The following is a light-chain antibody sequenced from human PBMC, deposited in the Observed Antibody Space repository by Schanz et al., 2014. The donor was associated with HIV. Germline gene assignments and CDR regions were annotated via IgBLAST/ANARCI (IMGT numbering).Light chain of an antibody. J-gene: IGLJ2*01. V-gene: IGLV2-14*03. Sequence: QSVLTQPASVSGSLGQAITISCTGTNTDIGHYNYVSWYQQHPGKAPKLIIYDVTSRPSGVSSRFSGSKSGNTASLTISGLQAGDETDFYCSSYTSSSTLDVVFGGGTKLTVL. CDR2: DVT. CDR3: SSYTSSSTLDVV. CDR1: NTDIGHYNY.